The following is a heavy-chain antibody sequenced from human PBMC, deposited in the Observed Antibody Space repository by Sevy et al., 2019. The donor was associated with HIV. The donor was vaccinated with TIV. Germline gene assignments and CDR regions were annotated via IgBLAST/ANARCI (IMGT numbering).Heavy chain of an antibody. Sequence: GGSLRLSCVASGFTFDSYWMHWVRQAPGKGLVWVSRINSDGSSTPYADSVKGRFTISRDNAKNTLYLQSNRLGAEDTAVYYCTRGDPIVPPAGYYYHMDVWRKGTTVTVSS. CDR3: TRGDPIVPPAGYYYHMDV. J-gene: IGHJ6*03. CDR1: GFTFDSYW. D-gene: IGHD1-26*01. CDR2: INSDGSST. V-gene: IGHV3-74*01.